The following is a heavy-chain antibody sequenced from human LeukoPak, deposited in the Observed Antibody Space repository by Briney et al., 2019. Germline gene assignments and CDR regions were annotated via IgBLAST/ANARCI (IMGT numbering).Heavy chain of an antibody. J-gene: IGHJ2*01. Sequence: PGGSLRLSCAASGFTFSTYWMNWVRQAPGKGLEWVANIKQDGSEKYYVDSVKGRFTLSRHSAKNSLYLQMNSLRAEDTAVYYCARAEWSNWYFDLWGRGTLVTVSS. CDR2: IKQDGSEK. D-gene: IGHD3-3*01. CDR1: GFTFSTYW. CDR3: ARAEWSNWYFDL. V-gene: IGHV3-7*03.